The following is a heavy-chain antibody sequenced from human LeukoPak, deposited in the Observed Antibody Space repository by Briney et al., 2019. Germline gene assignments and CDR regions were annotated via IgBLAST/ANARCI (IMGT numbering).Heavy chain of an antibody. V-gene: IGHV3-23*01. Sequence: GGSLRLSCAASGFTFSNYAMRWVRQAPGKGLEWVSGISGSGDSTYYADSVKGRFTISRDNSKNTLYLQMNSLRAEDTAVYYCARGEGATLDYWGQGTLVTVSS. CDR3: ARGEGATLDY. CDR1: GFTFSNYA. CDR2: ISGSGDST. D-gene: IGHD5-12*01. J-gene: IGHJ4*02.